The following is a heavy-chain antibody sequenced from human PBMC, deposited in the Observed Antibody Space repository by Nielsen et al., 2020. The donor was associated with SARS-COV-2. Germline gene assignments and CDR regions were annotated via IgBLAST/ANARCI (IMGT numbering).Heavy chain of an antibody. CDR2: VGTAGDT. V-gene: IGHV3-13*01. Sequence: GGSLRLSCAGSQFTVSSNDMHWVRQATGKGLEWVSAVGTAGDTYYLASVKGRFTISRDIASNSLYLQMNSVRAGDTAVYYCARDGGIGYYFDYWGQGTLVTVSS. CDR3: ARDGGIGYYFDY. J-gene: IGHJ4*02. D-gene: IGHD2-21*01. CDR1: QFTVSSND.